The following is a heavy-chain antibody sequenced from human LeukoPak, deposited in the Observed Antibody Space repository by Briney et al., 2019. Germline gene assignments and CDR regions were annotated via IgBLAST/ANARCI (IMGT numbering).Heavy chain of an antibody. CDR2: VNPKTGGT. CDR1: GYTFTDYL. Sequence: VASVKVSCKASGYTFTDYLMHWVRQAPGQGLEWMGWVNPKTGGTNYAQKFQGRVTMTRDTSISTAYMELSRLRFDDTAVYYCARGKIRGEQWLDPWGQGTLVTVSS. J-gene: IGHJ5*02. D-gene: IGHD3-10*01. V-gene: IGHV1-2*02. CDR3: ARGKIRGEQWLDP.